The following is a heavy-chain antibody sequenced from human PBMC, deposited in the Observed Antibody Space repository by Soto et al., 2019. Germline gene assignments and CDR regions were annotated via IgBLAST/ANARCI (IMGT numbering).Heavy chain of an antibody. CDR1: GFTFNRST. J-gene: IGHJ6*02. D-gene: IGHD3-3*01. CDR2: ITSDSGDI. V-gene: IGHV3-21*02. Sequence: EVQLVESGGGLVKPGGSLRLSCTASGFTFNRSTMNWVRQAPGKGPEWVSSITSDSGDINYADSVRGRFTISRDNAQNSLYLQMSSLRAEDTAVYYCARASEGDFWSGYYYGMDVWGQGTTVTVSS. CDR3: ARASEGDFWSGYYYGMDV.